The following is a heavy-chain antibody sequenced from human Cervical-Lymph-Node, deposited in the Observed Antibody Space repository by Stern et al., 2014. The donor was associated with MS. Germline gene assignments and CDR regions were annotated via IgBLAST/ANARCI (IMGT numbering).Heavy chain of an antibody. CDR2: IYFSGAT. D-gene: IGHD1-26*01. J-gene: IGHJ5*02. CDR1: GDSISSGGHY. Sequence: QLQLQESGPGLVKPSETLSLTCTVSGDSISSGGHYLSWIRQHPGKGLEWIGYIYFSGATFYNPSLKGRVIISLDTSNNQFSLNLNSVTAADTAIYYCASRWSGTYYGQNWFDPWGQGILVTVSS. CDR3: ASRWSGTYYGQNWFDP. V-gene: IGHV4-31*03.